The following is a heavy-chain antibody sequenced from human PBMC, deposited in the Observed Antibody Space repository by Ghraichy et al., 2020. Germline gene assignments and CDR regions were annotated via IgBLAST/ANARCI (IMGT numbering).Heavy chain of an antibody. V-gene: IGHV4-39*01. CDR3: ARHGGGYDWYFDL. J-gene: IGHJ2*01. CDR2: IHYSGTT. D-gene: IGHD2-15*01. CDR1: GCSVTTSAYY. Sequence: SETLSLTCTVSGCSVTTSAYYWPWIRQPPGKGLEYIGSIHYSGTTFHNPSLKRRLTMSVDTSKSQFSLKLSSMTAADTSIYYCARHGGGYDWYFDLWGRGSLVTVSS.